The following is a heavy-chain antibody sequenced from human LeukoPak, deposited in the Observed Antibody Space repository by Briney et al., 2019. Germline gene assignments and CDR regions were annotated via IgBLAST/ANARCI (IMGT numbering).Heavy chain of an antibody. CDR1: GLPFGDYG. CDR2: IKQDGSEK. V-gene: IGHV3-7*01. Sequence: GGSLRLSCTASGLPFGDYGMTWVRQAPGKGLEWVANIKQDGSEKYYVDSVKGRFTISRDNAKNSLYLQMNSLRAEDTAVYYCARDETYYYDSSGYYHRAFDIWGQGTMVTVSS. J-gene: IGHJ3*02. CDR3: ARDETYYYDSSGYYHRAFDI. D-gene: IGHD3-22*01.